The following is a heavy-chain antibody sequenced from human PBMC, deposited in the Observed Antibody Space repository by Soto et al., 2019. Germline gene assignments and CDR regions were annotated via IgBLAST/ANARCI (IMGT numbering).Heavy chain of an antibody. Sequence: QVKLQESGPGLVKPTQTLSLTCTVSGGSINSVAYFWSWIRQQPGKGLEWLGYIYYTGSAHYNPSLQSRAIISIDTSKSQVSLTMSSLTVADTAVYFCARDLGSRPLTGYYGVDVWGQGITVTVSS. V-gene: IGHV4-31*02. J-gene: IGHJ6*01. D-gene: IGHD2-8*01. CDR3: ARDLGSRPLTGYYGVDV. CDR2: IYYTGSA. CDR1: GGSINSVAYF.